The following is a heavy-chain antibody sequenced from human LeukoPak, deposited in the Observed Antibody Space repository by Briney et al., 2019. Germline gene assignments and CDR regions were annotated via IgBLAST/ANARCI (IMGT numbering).Heavy chain of an antibody. Sequence: PSETLSLTCAVYGGSFSGYYWSWIRQPPGKGPEWIGEINHSGSTNYNPSLKSRVTISVDKSMNQFSLRLTSVTAADTAVYYCARNYDLWGQGTLVTVSS. CDR2: INHSGST. CDR3: ARNYDL. J-gene: IGHJ4*02. D-gene: IGHD3-3*01. CDR1: GGSFSGYY. V-gene: IGHV4-34*01.